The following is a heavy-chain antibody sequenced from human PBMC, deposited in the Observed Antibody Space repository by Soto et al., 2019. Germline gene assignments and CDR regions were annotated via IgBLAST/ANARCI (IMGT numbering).Heavy chain of an antibody. J-gene: IGHJ4*02. V-gene: IGHV3-11*01. CDR3: ARGNALHDY. CDR1: GFRFSDYY. CDR2: IRSSDNTR. Sequence: GSLRLSCAASGFRFSDYYMSWIRQAPGKGLEWVSYIRSSDNTRYYADSVKGRFTISRDNAKNSLYLQMNSLRAEDTAVYYCARGNALHDYWGQGILVTVSS. D-gene: IGHD2-2*01.